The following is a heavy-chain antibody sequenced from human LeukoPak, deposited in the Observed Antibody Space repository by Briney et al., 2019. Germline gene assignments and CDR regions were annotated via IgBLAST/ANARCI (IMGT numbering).Heavy chain of an antibody. J-gene: IGHJ4*02. Sequence: PGGSLRLSCAASGFNASSNYMSWVRQAPGKGLEWVGFIASETYGGTAEYAASVKGRFTISRDDSKSIAYLQMNSLRAEDTAVYYCAMLVATIILKNDGFDYWGQGTLVTVSS. D-gene: IGHD5-12*01. CDR3: AMLVATIILKNDGFDY. V-gene: IGHV3-71*01. CDR1: GFNASSNY. CDR2: IASETYGGTA.